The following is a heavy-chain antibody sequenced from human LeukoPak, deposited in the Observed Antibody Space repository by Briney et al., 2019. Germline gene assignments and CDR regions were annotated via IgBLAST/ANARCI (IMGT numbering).Heavy chain of an antibody. D-gene: IGHD2-8*02. CDR3: ARQPSLRVDYYYGMDV. Sequence: SETLSLTSTVSGASISSSSYYWGWVRQPPGKGLEWIGAIYYTGNTYFNPSLKSRLTISVDTSKNQFSLKLDSVTAADTAVYYCARQPSLRVDYYYGMDVWGQGTTVTVSS. CDR2: IYYTGNT. J-gene: IGHJ6*02. V-gene: IGHV4-39*01. CDR1: GASISSSSYY.